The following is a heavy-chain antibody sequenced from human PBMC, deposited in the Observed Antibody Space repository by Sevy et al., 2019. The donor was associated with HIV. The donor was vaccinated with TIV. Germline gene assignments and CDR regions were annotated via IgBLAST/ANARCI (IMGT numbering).Heavy chain of an antibody. D-gene: IGHD3-9*01. CDR3: ARQVGQLRFFDWSPGYFDY. J-gene: IGHJ4*02. Sequence: SETLSLTCTVSGDSISSSPYYWGWIRQAHGKGLEWIGSIYYSGSPYYNPSRKSRVTISVDTSKNQFSLRPSSVTAADTAVYYCARQVGQLRFFDWSPGYFDYWGQGTLVTVSS. V-gene: IGHV4-39*01. CDR1: GDSISSSPYY. CDR2: IYYSGSP.